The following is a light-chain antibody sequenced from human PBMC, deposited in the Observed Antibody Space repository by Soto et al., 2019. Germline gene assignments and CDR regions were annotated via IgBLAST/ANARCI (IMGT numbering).Light chain of an antibody. Sequence: QSVLTQPPSASGTPGQSVTISCFGSSSNIGSNTVNWYQQLSGAAPKLLIHNNDQRPSGVPDRFSGSKSDTSASLAISGLQSADEADYYCAAWDDSLTAVLFGGGTKLTVL. J-gene: IGLJ3*02. CDR1: SSNIGSNT. CDR3: AAWDDSLTAVL. CDR2: NND. V-gene: IGLV1-44*01.